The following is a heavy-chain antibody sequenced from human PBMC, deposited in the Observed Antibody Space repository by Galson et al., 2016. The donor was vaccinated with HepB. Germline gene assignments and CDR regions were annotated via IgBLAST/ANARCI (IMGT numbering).Heavy chain of an antibody. CDR2: IYYSGDA. D-gene: IGHD6-13*01. CDR3: ARQPVGGYNFDY. V-gene: IGHV4-59*01. J-gene: IGHJ4*02. Sequence: SETLSPTCTVPGGSMSNYYWSWIRQPPGQGLEWIAYIYYSGDANYNPSLRSRVTISVDTSKNHFALKLTSVTAADTAVYYCARQPVGGYNFDYWGQGTLVTVSS. CDR1: GGSMSNYY.